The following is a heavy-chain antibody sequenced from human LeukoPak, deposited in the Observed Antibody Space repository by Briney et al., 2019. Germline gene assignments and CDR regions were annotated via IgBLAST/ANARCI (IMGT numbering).Heavy chain of an antibody. CDR2: ISSSSSHT. J-gene: IGHJ4*02. D-gene: IGHD5-12*01. CDR3: AKNIGYDYPSDY. V-gene: IGHV3-11*06. CDR1: GFIFSDYY. Sequence: GGSLRLSCAASGFIFSDYYMSWIRQAPGKGLEWVSDISSSSSHTNYADSVKGRFAISRDNAKNSLYLQMNSLKAEDTAVYYCAKNIGYDYPSDYWGQGTLVTVSS.